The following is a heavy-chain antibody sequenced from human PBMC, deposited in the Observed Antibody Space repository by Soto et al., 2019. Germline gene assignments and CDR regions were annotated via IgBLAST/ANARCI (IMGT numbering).Heavy chain of an antibody. D-gene: IGHD5-18*01. J-gene: IGHJ4*02. Sequence: QVQLQESGPGLVKPSETLSLTCTVSGGSVSSGSYYWSWIRQPPGKGLEWIGYIYYSGSTNYNPSLKSRVTISVDTSKNPFSLKLSSVTAADTAVYYCARNARRGYSFVYWGQGTLVTVSS. CDR3: ARNARRGYSFVY. CDR2: IYYSGST. V-gene: IGHV4-61*01. CDR1: GGSVSSGSYY.